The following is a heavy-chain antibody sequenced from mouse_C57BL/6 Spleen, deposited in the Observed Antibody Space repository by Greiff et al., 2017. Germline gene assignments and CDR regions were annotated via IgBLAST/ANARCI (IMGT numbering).Heavy chain of an antibody. J-gene: IGHJ1*03. Sequence: EVQLVESGPGLVKPSQSLSLTCSVTGYSITSGYYWNWIRQFPGNKLEWMGYISYDGSNNYNPSLKNRISITRDTSKNQFFLKLNSVTTEDTATYYCARDGGRAYFDVWGTGTTVTVSS. D-gene: IGHD1-1*02. CDR2: ISYDGSN. CDR1: GYSITSGYY. V-gene: IGHV3-6*01. CDR3: ARDGGRAYFDV.